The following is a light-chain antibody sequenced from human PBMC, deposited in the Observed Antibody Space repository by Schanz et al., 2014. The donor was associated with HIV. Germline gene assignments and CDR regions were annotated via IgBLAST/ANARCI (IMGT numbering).Light chain of an antibody. J-gene: IGKJ1*01. CDR1: QRISGY. CDR3: QQYQADPWT. V-gene: IGKV1-39*01. Sequence: DIQMTQFPSSLSASVGDRVTITCRASQRISGYLNWYQQKSGKAPKLLIYGTSNLHSGVPSRFSGSGSGTDFTLTISSLQPDDLATYYCQQYQADPWTFGQGTKVEI. CDR2: GTS.